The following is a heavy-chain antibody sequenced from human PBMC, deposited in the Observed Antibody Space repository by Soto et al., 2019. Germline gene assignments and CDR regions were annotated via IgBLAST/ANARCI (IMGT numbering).Heavy chain of an antibody. Sequence: GASVKVSCKASGYTFTNYGISWVRQAPGQGLEWMGWISGYNGNTNYAQKFQVRVTMTTDTSTSTAYMEVRSLRAEDTAVYYCAKDKLRFLEWLFTPDAFDIWGQGTMVTVSS. CDR1: GYTFTNYG. J-gene: IGHJ3*02. D-gene: IGHD3-3*01. CDR2: ISGYNGNT. CDR3: AKDKLRFLEWLFTPDAFDI. V-gene: IGHV1-18*04.